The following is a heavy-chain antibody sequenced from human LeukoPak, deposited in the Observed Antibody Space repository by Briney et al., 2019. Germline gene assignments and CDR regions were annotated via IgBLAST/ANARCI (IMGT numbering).Heavy chain of an antibody. Sequence: SETLSLTCAVYGGSFSGYYWSWIRQPPGKGLEWIGEINHSGSTNYNPSLKSRVAISVDTSKNQFSPKLSSVTAADTAVYYCARAHPYFDYWGQGTLVTVSS. CDR3: ARAHPYFDY. J-gene: IGHJ4*02. V-gene: IGHV4-34*01. CDR2: INHSGST. CDR1: GGSFSGYY.